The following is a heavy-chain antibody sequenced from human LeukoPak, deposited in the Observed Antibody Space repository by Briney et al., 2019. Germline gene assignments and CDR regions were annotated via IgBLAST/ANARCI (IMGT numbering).Heavy chain of an antibody. D-gene: IGHD1-1*01. Sequence: SSVKVSCKASGFTFTSSAMQWVRQARGQRLEWIGWIVVGSGNTNYAHKFQERVTITRDMSTSTAYMELSSLRSEDTAVYYCASTTGTTRAFDIWGQGTMVTVSS. V-gene: IGHV1-58*02. CDR2: IVVGSGNT. CDR3: ASTTGTTRAFDI. J-gene: IGHJ3*02. CDR1: GFTFTSSA.